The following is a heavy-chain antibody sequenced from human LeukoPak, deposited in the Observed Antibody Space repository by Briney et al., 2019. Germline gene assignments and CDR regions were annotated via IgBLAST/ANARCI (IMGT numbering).Heavy chain of an antibody. Sequence: ASVKVSFKASGYTFTGYYMHWVRQAPGQGLEWMGWINPNSGDTNYAEKFQGRVTMTRDTSISTAYMDLRRLRSDDTAVYYCARDYSSSSGYFDYWGQGTLVTVSS. V-gene: IGHV1-2*02. D-gene: IGHD6-6*01. CDR2: INPNSGDT. CDR3: ARDYSSSSGYFDY. CDR1: GYTFTGYY. J-gene: IGHJ4*02.